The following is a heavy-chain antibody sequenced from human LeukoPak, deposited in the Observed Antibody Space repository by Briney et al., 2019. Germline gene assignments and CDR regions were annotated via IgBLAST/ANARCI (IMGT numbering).Heavy chain of an antibody. Sequence: ASVKVSCKASGYTFTSYGISWVRQAPGQGLEWMGWISAYNGNTNYAQKHQGKVTMTTDTSTSKAYMELRSLRSDDTAVYYCARGIPEVSWLSIAARLTKYYFDYWGQGTLVTVSS. V-gene: IGHV1-18*01. CDR3: ARGIPEVSWLSIAARLTKYYFDY. D-gene: IGHD6-6*01. CDR1: GYTFTSYG. J-gene: IGHJ4*02. CDR2: ISAYNGNT.